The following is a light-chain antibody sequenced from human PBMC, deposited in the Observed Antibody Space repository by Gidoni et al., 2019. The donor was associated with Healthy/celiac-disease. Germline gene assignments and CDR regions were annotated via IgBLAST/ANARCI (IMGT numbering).Light chain of an antibody. J-gene: IGKJ1*01. CDR1: QSISSY. V-gene: IGKV1-39*01. Sequence: DFQLTQSPSSLSASVGDRVTITCRASQSISSYLNWYQQKPGKAPKLLIYAASSLQSGVPSRFSGSGSGTDFTLTISSLQPEDFATYYCQQSYSTPQRTFGQGTKVEIK. CDR2: AAS. CDR3: QQSYSTPQRT.